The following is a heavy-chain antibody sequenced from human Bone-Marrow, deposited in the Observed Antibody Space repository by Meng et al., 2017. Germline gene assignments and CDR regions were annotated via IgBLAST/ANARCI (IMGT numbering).Heavy chain of an antibody. CDR2: IYYSGTT. Sequence: VQLQESGPGLVQPYQTLSLTCTVSGGSISSGGYYWSWIRQHPGKGLEWIGNIYYSGTTNYNPSLKSRVAISIDASKNQFSLMLSSLTAADTAVYYCARGQYYWGQGTLVTVSS. J-gene: IGHJ4*02. V-gene: IGHV4-61*08. CDR3: ARGQYY. CDR1: GGSISSGGYY.